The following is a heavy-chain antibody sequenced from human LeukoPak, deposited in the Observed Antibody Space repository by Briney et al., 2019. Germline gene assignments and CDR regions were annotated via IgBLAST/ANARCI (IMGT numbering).Heavy chain of an antibody. J-gene: IGHJ3*02. CDR3: ARDPPGYSSSWGEKFNDAFDI. CDR2: IYHSGST. CDR1: GGSISSGSYY. Sequence: KASETLSLTCTVSGGSISSGSYYWSWIRQPAGKGLEWIGRIYHSGSTYYNPSLKSRVTISVDTSKNQFSLKLSSVTAADTAVYYCARDPPGYSSSWGEKFNDAFDIWGQGTMVTVSS. V-gene: IGHV4-61*02. D-gene: IGHD6-13*01.